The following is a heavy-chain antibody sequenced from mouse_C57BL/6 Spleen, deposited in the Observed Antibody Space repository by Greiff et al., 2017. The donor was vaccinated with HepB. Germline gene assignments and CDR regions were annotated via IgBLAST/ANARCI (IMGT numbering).Heavy chain of an antibody. J-gene: IGHJ2*01. CDR2: IDPSDSYT. CDR1: GYTFTSYW. CDR3: ARGSFDYDAGYFDY. D-gene: IGHD2-4*01. Sequence: VQLQQSGAELVMPGASVKLSCKASGYTFTSYWMHWVKQRPGQGLEWIGEIDPSDSYTNYNQKFKGKSTLTVDKSSSTAYMQLSSLTSEDSAVYYCARGSFDYDAGYFDYWGQGTTLTVSS. V-gene: IGHV1-69*01.